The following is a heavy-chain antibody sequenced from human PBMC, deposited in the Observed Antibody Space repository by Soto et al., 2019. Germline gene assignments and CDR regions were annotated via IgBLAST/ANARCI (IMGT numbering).Heavy chain of an antibody. CDR3: ARAGNWNYENYYYYGMDV. J-gene: IGHJ6*02. V-gene: IGHV1-46*01. D-gene: IGHD1-7*01. CDR1: GYAFTSYY. Sequence: ASVKVSSKASGYAFTSYYMHWVRQAPGQALEWMGIINPSGGSTSYAQKFQGRVTMTRDTSTSTVYMELSSLRSEDTAVYYCARAGNWNYENYYYYGMDVWGQGTTVTVSS. CDR2: INPSGGST.